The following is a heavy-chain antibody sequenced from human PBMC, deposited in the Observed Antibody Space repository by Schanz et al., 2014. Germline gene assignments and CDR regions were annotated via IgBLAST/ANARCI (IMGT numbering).Heavy chain of an antibody. CDR1: GFGFSSYS. V-gene: IGHV3-21*04. D-gene: IGHD1-26*01. CDR3: ARNRGSGGQNWYFDL. CDR2: ISYGTSYI. J-gene: IGHJ2*01. Sequence: EVQLVESGGGLIQPGGSLRLSCAASGFGFSSYSLNWVRQAPGKGLEWVSSISYGTSYIYYAESVKGRFTISRDNAKNSLYLQMNGLRADDTAVYYCARNRGSGGQNWYFDLWGRGTLVTVSS.